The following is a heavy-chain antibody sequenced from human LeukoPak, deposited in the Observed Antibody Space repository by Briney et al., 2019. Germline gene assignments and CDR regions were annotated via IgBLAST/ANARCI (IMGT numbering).Heavy chain of an antibody. CDR2: IRSKANSYAT. J-gene: IGHJ4*02. Sequence: GGSLRLSCAASGFTFSGSAMHWVRQASGKGLEWVGRIRSKANSYATAYAASVKGRFTISRDDSKNTAYLQMNSLKTEDPAVYYCTTAATLFDHWGQGTLVTVSS. D-gene: IGHD2-15*01. V-gene: IGHV3-73*01. CDR1: GFTFSGSA. CDR3: TTAATLFDH.